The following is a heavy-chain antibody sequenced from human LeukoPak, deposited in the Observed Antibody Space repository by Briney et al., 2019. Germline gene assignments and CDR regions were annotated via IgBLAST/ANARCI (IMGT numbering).Heavy chain of an antibody. CDR2: ISYDGSNK. J-gene: IGHJ4*02. V-gene: IGHV3-30*18. CDR3: AKVDRGIAAAGRGHYFDY. Sequence: GGSLRLSCAASGFTFSSYGMHWVRQAPGKGLEWVAVISYDGSNKYYADSVKGRFTISRDNSKNTLYLQMNSLRAEDTAVYYCAKVDRGIAAAGRGHYFDYWGQGTLVTVSS. CDR1: GFTFSSYG. D-gene: IGHD6-13*01.